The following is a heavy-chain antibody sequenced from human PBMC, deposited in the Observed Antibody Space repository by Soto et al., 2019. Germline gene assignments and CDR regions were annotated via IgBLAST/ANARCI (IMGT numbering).Heavy chain of an antibody. CDR1: GVSSTSFY. CDR3: ARGWGSKWYYFDS. Sequence: QVRLQESGPGVVRPSETLSLTCTVSGVSSTSFYWSWLRQSPGKGLEWIGYIFDNGDVKYNPSLMSRLTMSIDMSKNEFSLRHKSVTAADTAMYYCARGWGSKWYYFDSWGEGTLVTVSS. CDR2: IFDNGDV. J-gene: IGHJ4*02. D-gene: IGHD3-16*01. V-gene: IGHV4-59*13.